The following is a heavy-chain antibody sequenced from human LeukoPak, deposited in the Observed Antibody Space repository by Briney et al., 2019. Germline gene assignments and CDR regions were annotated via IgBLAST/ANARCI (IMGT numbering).Heavy chain of an antibody. J-gene: IGHJ2*01. V-gene: IGHV1-69*13. Sequence: ASVKVSCKASGGTFSSYAISWVRQAPGQGLEWMGGIIPIFGTANYAQKFQGRVTITADESTSTAYMELSSLRSEDTAVYYCARLRDKYYDSSGPYWYFDLWGRGTLVTVSS. D-gene: IGHD3-22*01. CDR3: ARLRDKYYDSSGPYWYFDL. CDR1: GGTFSSYA. CDR2: IIPIFGTA.